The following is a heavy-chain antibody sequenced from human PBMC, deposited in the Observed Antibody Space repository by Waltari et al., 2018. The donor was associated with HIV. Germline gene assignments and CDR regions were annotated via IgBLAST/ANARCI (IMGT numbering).Heavy chain of an antibody. CDR3: ARDPRSSGYYGMDV. CDR2: IYSGGST. CDR1: GFTISENN. Sequence: EVQLVESGGGLIEPGGSLRLPCAASGFTISENNMSWVRQAPGKGLEWVSVIYSGGSTYYADSVKGRFTISRDNSKNTLSLHMNSLRAEDTAVYYCARDPRSSGYYGMDVWGQGATVTVSS. J-gene: IGHJ6*02. D-gene: IGHD1-26*01. V-gene: IGHV3-53*01.